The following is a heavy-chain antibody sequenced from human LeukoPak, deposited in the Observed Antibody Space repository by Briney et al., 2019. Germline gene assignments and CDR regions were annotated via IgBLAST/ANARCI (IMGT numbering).Heavy chain of an antibody. Sequence: SETLSLTCAVYVGSFSGYYWSWIRQPPGKGLEWIGEINHSGSTNYNPSLKSRVTISVVTSKNQFSLKLSSVTAADTAVYYCAREREGYFDLWGRGNLVTVSS. CDR2: INHSGST. CDR1: VGSFSGYY. CDR3: AREREGYFDL. V-gene: IGHV4-34*01. J-gene: IGHJ2*01.